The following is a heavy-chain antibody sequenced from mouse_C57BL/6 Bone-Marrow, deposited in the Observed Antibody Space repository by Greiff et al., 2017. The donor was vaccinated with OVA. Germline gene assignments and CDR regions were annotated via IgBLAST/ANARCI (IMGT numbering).Heavy chain of an antibody. D-gene: IGHD2-5*01. V-gene: IGHV14-4*01. CDR1: GFNIKDDY. CDR3: TTFYSNYWFAY. J-gene: IGHJ3*01. Sequence: VQLQQSGAELVRPGASVKLSCTASGFNIKDDYMHWVKQRPEQGLEWIGWIDPENGDTEYASKFQGKVTITADTSSNTAYLQLSSLTSEDTAVYYCTTFYSNYWFAYWGQGTLVTVSA. CDR2: IDPENGDT.